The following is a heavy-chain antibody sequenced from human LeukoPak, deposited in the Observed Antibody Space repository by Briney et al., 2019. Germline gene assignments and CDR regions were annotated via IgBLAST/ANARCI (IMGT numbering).Heavy chain of an antibody. CDR1: GFTFSSYS. CDR3: AREFVDYGDYVYGMDV. CDR2: ISSSSSYI. Sequence: GGSLRLSCAASGFTFSSYSMNWVRQAPGKGLEWVSSISSSSSYIYYADSVKGRFTISRDNAKNSLYLQMNSLRAEDTAVYYCAREFVDYGDYVYGMDVWGQGTTVTVSS. V-gene: IGHV3-21*01. J-gene: IGHJ6*02. D-gene: IGHD4-17*01.